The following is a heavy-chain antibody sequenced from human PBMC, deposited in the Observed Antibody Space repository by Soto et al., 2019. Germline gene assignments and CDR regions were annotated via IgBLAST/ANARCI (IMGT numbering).Heavy chain of an antibody. V-gene: IGHV4-39*01. Sequence: PSETLSLTCTVSGGSISSSSYYWGWIRQPPGKGLEWIGSIYYSGSTYYNPSLKSRVTISVDTSKNQFSLKLSSVTAADTAVYYCARGLRYRSGYDSSRSRFDPWGQGTLVTVSS. CDR3: ARGLRYRSGYDSSRSRFDP. J-gene: IGHJ5*02. CDR2: IYYSGST. D-gene: IGHD5-12*01. CDR1: GGSISSSSYY.